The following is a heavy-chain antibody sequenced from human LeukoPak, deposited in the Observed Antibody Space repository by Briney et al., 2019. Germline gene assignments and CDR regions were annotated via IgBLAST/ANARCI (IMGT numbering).Heavy chain of an antibody. J-gene: IGHJ4*02. D-gene: IGHD3-22*01. CDR3: ARERLWGFSHDSSGYYSYFDY. CDR2: IYSGGST. CDR1: GFTVSSNY. V-gene: IGHV3-66*01. Sequence: SGGSLRLSCAASGFTVSSNYMSWVRQAPGKGLEWVSVIYSGGSTYYADSVKDRFTISRDNSKNTLYLQMNSLRAEDTAVYYCARERLWGFSHDSSGYYSYFDYWGQGTLVTVS.